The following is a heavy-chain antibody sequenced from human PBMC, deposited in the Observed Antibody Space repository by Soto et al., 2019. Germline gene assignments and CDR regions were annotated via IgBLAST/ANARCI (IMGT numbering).Heavy chain of an antibody. D-gene: IGHD3-16*02. CDR2: IGTAGDT. CDR3: ARASIAVNYYYYGMDV. J-gene: IGHJ6*02. CDR1: GFTFSSYD. Sequence: PGGSLRLSCAASGFTFSSYDMHWVRQATGKGLEWVSAIGTAGDTYYPGSVKGRFTISRENAKNSLYLQMNSLRAEDTAVYYCARASIAVNYYYYGMDVWGQGTTVTVSS. V-gene: IGHV3-13*01.